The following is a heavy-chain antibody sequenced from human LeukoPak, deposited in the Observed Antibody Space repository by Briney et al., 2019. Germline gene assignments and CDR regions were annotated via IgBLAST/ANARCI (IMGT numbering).Heavy chain of an antibody. CDR3: ASRRVGSSSPRSFDY. V-gene: IGHV1-8*01. CDR2: MNPNSGNT. Sequence: SCMATVYTFTSDDINWVRPATGQELEWMGWMNPNSGNTGYVQKFRGRVTLPRHTYISTAYMEISSQRSEDTSVYDCASRRVGSSSPRSFDYWGQGTLVTVSS. D-gene: IGHD6-13*01. CDR1: VYTFTSDD. J-gene: IGHJ4*02.